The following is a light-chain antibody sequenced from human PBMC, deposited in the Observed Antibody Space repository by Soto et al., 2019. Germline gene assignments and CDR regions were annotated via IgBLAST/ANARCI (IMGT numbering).Light chain of an antibody. J-gene: IGKJ4*01. CDR2: GAS. V-gene: IGKV3-15*01. CDR1: QSVSTN. CDR3: QQYNKWPLT. Sequence: EIVMTQSPATLSVSPGERATLSCRASQSVSTNLAWYQHKPGQTPRLLTYGASTRATGFPARFSGSGSGTEFTLTISGLQSEDFAVYYCQQYNKWPLTFGGGTTVEIK.